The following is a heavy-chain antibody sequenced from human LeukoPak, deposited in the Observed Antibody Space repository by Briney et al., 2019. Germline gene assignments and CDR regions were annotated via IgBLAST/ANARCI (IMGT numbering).Heavy chain of an antibody. V-gene: IGHV4-38-2*01. CDR3: ASASGASSSSYFDY. J-gene: IGHJ4*02. Sequence: SETLSLTCAVSGYSISSGYYWGWIRQPPGKGLEWIGSIYHSGSTYYNPSLKSRVTISVDTSRNQFSLKLSSVTAADTAVYYCASASGASSSSYFDYWGQGTLVTVSS. CDR2: IYHSGST. CDR1: GYSISSGYY. D-gene: IGHD3-10*01.